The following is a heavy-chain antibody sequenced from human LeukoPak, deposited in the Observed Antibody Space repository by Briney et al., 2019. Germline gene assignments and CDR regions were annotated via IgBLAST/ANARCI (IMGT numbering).Heavy chain of an antibody. J-gene: IGHJ3*02. V-gene: IGHV3-30*02. Sequence: PGGSLRLSCAASGFTFSSYGMHWVRQAPGKGLEWVAFIRYDGSNKYYADSVKGRFTISRDNSKNTLYLQMNSLRAEDTAVYYCAKVRRSPELWIQLYNNAFDIWGQGTMVTVSS. CDR1: GFTFSSYG. D-gene: IGHD5-18*01. CDR2: IRYDGSNK. CDR3: AKVRRSPELWIQLYNNAFDI.